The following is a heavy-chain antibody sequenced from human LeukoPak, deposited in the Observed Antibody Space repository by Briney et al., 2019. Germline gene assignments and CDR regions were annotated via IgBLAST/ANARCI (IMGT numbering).Heavy chain of an antibody. CDR1: GFTFSSYA. CDR3: ARDPGGSYLGAFDI. CDR2: ISYDGSNK. J-gene: IGHJ3*02. D-gene: IGHD1-26*01. Sequence: GRSLRLSCAASGFTFSSYAMHWVRQAPGKGLEWVAVISYDGSNKYYADSVKGRFTISRDNSKNTLYLQMNSLRAEDTAVYYCARDPGGSYLGAFDIWGQGTMVTVSS. V-gene: IGHV3-30-3*01.